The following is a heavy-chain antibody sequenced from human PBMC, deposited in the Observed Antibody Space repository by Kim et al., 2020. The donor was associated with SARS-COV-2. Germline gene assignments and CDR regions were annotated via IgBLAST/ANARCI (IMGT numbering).Heavy chain of an antibody. V-gene: IGHV3-23*01. CDR3: AKDSNPRGGATLFDP. J-gene: IGHJ5*02. D-gene: IGHD1-26*01. CDR1: GFTFTSYA. Sequence: GGSLRLSCAASGFTFTSYAMSWVRQAPGKGLEWVSAISVSGGTTYYADSVKGRFTFSRDNSKNTLYLQMNSLRAEDTAVYYCAKDSNPRGGATLFDPWGQGTLVTVSS. CDR2: ISVSGGTT.